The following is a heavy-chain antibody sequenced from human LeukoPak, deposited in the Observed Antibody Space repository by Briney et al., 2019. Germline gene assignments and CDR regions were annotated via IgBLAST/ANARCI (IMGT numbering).Heavy chain of an antibody. CDR1: GFTFSSSA. CDR3: AKPVVYLDAFDI. CDR2: ISGSGSTT. J-gene: IGHJ3*02. Sequence: GGSLRLSCAASGFTFSSSAMSWVRQAPGKGLEWVSTISGSGSTTYYTDSVEGRFTISRDNSKNTLYLQMNSLRPEDTAVYYCAKPVVYLDAFDIWGLGTLVTVSS. D-gene: IGHD4-23*01. V-gene: IGHV3-23*01.